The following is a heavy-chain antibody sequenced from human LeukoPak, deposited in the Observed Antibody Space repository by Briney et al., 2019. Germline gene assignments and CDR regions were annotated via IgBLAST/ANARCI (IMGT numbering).Heavy chain of an antibody. CDR2: IHYIGNT. CDR1: GDSISTSGYY. Sequence: SETLSLTCTVSGDSISTSGYYWSWIRQHPGTGLEWIAYIHYIGNTYYNLSLESRVTMSVDTSSNQFSLNVASVTAADTAIYYCARVRDDYFFDYWGQGILVTVSS. CDR3: ARVRDDYFFDY. D-gene: IGHD3-3*01. V-gene: IGHV4-31*03. J-gene: IGHJ4*02.